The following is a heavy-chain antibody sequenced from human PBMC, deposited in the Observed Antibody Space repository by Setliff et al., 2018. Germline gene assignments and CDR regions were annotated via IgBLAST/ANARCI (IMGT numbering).Heavy chain of an antibody. Sequence: GGSLRLSCAASGFTLSTYWMSWVRQAPGKGLEWVANIKQDGNEKYYVDSVKGRFTISRDNAKNSLYLQMNSLSAEDTAVYYCARMDGWGQGTTVTVSS. D-gene: IGHD2-2*03. CDR3: ARMDG. CDR1: GFTLSTYW. J-gene: IGHJ6*02. V-gene: IGHV3-7*01. CDR2: IKQDGNEK.